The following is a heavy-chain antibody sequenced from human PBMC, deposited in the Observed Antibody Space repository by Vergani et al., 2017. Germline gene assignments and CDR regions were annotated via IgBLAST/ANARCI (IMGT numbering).Heavy chain of an antibody. J-gene: IGHJ4*02. V-gene: IGHV3-30*02. CDR3: AKPAIRPTVGGTDWGEFDY. D-gene: IGHD3-16*01. CDR1: GFTFSSYV. Sequence: QVHLVESGGGVVQPGGSLRLSCAASGFTFSSYVMHWVRQGPGKGLEWVAFIRYDGDFRYYADSVRGRFTISRDNSENTLYLQMNSLIPEDTGVYFCAKPAIRPTVGGTDWGEFDYWGQGTLVTVSS. CDR2: IRYDGDFR.